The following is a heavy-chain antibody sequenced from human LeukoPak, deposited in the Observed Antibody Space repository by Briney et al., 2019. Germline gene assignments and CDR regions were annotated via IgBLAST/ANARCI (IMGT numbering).Heavy chain of an antibody. CDR3: AKGIGGRYFRLFDY. CDR1: GFTFSSYA. J-gene: IGHJ4*02. CDR2: IGGSGGST. Sequence: GGSLRLSCAASGFTFSSYAMNWVRQAPGKGLEWVSTIGGSGGSTYYADSVKGRFTISRDNSKNTLYLQMNSLRAEDTAVYYCAKGIGGRYFRLFDYWGQGTLVTVSS. D-gene: IGHD1-26*01. V-gene: IGHV3-23*01.